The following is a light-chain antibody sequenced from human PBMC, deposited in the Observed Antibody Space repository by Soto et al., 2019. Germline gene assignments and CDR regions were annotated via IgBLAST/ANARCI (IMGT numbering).Light chain of an antibody. Sequence: DIELTQSPSSLSASVGDRVTIACRSSQNINIYLNWYQQKPGNAPKLLIFESSSLQSGVPSRFSGSGSRRDFTLTISSLQREDFATYFCQQTSTAPSTFGPGTKVYIK. CDR2: ESS. V-gene: IGKV1-39*01. CDR3: QQTSTAPST. CDR1: QNINIY. J-gene: IGKJ3*01.